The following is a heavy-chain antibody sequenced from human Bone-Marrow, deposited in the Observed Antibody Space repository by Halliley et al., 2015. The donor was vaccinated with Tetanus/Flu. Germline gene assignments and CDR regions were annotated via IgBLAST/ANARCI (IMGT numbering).Heavy chain of an antibody. V-gene: IGHV3-33*01. Sequence: LGWVAAIYYDASNKYYADSVKGRFTVSRDNSKNMLYLQMNSLRAEDTAVYYCARDRMGYFDYWGQGTLVTVSS. CDR3: ARDRMGYFDY. J-gene: IGHJ4*02. D-gene: IGHD2-8*01. CDR2: IYYDASNK.